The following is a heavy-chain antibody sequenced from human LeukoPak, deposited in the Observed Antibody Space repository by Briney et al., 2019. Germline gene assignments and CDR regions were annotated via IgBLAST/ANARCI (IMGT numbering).Heavy chain of an antibody. J-gene: IGHJ5*02. CDR3: ARGGYYGSGNDFRFDP. D-gene: IGHD3-10*01. V-gene: IGHV4-59*01. CDR1: GFTFSSYW. Sequence: PGGSLRLSCAASGFTFSSYWMSWVRQAPGKGLEWIGYIYYSGSTNYKPSLKSRVTISVDTSKNQFSLKLNSVTAADTAVYYCARGGYYGSGNDFRFDPWGQGTLVTVSS. CDR2: IYYSGST.